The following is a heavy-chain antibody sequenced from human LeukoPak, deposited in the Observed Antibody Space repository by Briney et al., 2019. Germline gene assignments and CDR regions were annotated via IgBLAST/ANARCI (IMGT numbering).Heavy chain of an antibody. Sequence: PGGSLRLSCAASGFTFSSYWMHWVRQAPGKGLVWVSRVNNGGSGTTYADSVKGRFTISRDNAKNTIYLQMNSLRAEDTAVYYCARGGWGTATDYWGQGTLVTVSS. CDR3: ARGGWGTATDY. J-gene: IGHJ4*02. CDR1: GFTFSSYW. V-gene: IGHV3-74*01. CDR2: VNNGGSGT. D-gene: IGHD1-1*01.